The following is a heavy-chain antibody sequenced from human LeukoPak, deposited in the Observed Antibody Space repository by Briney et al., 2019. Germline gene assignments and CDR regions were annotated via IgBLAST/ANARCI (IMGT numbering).Heavy chain of an antibody. CDR2: INHSGST. Sequence: SETLSLTCAVYGGSFSGYYWSWIRQPPGKGLEWIGEINHSGSTNYNPSLKSRVTISVDTSKNQFSLKLSSVTAADTAVYYCARVVRVVITHYYYMDVWGKGTTVTVSS. J-gene: IGHJ6*03. CDR3: ARVVRVVITHYYYMDV. CDR1: GGSFSGYY. D-gene: IGHD3-22*01. V-gene: IGHV4-34*01.